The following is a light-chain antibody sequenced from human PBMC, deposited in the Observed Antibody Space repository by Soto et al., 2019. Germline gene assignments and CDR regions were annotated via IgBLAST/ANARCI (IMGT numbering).Light chain of an antibody. CDR1: QSAISN. V-gene: IGKV3-15*01. CDR2: DAS. Sequence: EIVMTQSPATVSVSPGERVTLSCRASQSAISNLAWYQQKPGQTPRLLIYDASTRATGVPSRFSGSGSGTDFTLTISSLQPEDFATYYCQQLYTYPLTFGGGTKVDI. J-gene: IGKJ4*01. CDR3: QQLYTYPLT.